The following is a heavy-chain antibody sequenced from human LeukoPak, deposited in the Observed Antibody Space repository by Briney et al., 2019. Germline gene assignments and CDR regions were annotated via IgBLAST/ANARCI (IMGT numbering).Heavy chain of an antibody. Sequence: PSGTLSLTCTVSGGSIGPYYWSWLRQPAGKALEWIGRSYTTGSTNYNPSLKSRVTMSLDTSKNQCSLKLSSVTAADTAVYYCARSGGSGFQLDSWGQGTLVTVSS. V-gene: IGHV4-4*07. CDR3: ARSGGSGFQLDS. CDR2: SYTTGST. CDR1: GGSIGPYY. D-gene: IGHD3-16*01. J-gene: IGHJ4*02.